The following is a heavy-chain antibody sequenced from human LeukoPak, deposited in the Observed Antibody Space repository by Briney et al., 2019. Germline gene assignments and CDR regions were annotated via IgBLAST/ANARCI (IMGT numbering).Heavy chain of an antibody. CDR2: LYTSGSA. D-gene: IGHD3-3*01. CDR3: ARDKDFWSGGFDI. J-gene: IGHJ3*02. Sequence: PSETLSLTCTVSGGSISSFYWSWLRQPAGKGLEWLGRLYTSGSASYNPSLKSRVTISVDTSKNQFSLKLTSVIAADTALYYCARDKDFWSGGFDIWGQGTMVSVSS. CDR1: GGSISSFY. V-gene: IGHV4-4*07.